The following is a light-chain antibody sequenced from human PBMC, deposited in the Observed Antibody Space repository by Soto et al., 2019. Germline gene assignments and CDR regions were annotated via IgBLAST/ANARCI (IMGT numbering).Light chain of an antibody. Sequence: QSVLTPPASVSGSPGQSITISCTGTSSDVGSYNLVSWYQQHPGKAPKLMIYEVSKRPSGVSNRFSGSKSGNTASLTISGLQAEDEADYYCCSYAGSSTPLIFGTGTKVTVL. V-gene: IGLV2-23*02. CDR2: EVS. J-gene: IGLJ1*01. CDR3: CSYAGSSTPLI. CDR1: SSDVGSYNL.